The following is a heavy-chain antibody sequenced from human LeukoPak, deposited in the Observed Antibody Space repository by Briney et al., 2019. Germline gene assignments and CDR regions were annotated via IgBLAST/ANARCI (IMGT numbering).Heavy chain of an antibody. CDR1: GYTFTGYY. D-gene: IGHD6-13*01. V-gene: IGHV1-2*02. CDR3: ARDGQQQLVFAWFDP. J-gene: IGHJ5*02. Sequence: APVKVSCKASGYTFTGYYMHWVRQAPGQGLEWMGWINPNSGGTNYAQKFQGRVTMTRDTSISTAYMELSRLRFDDTAVYYCARDGQQQLVFAWFDPWGQGTLVTVSS. CDR2: INPNSGGT.